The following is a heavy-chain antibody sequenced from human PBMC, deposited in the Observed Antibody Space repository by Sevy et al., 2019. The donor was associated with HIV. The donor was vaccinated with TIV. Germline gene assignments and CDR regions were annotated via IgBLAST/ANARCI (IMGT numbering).Heavy chain of an antibody. J-gene: IGHJ3*02. CDR2: ISGSSNYI. CDR3: ARPYGSGSWEAFDI. V-gene: IGHV3-21*01. D-gene: IGHD3-10*01. CDR1: GFTFTTYT. Sequence: GGSLRLSCAASGFTFTTYTMNWVRQAPGKGLEWVSSISGSSNYIYYAYSVKGRFTISRDNAKNSLYLQMNSLRAEDTAVYYCARPYGSGSWEAFDIWGQGTMVTV.